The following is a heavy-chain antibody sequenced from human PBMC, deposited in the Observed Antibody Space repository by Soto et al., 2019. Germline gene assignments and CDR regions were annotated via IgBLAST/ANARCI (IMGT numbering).Heavy chain of an antibody. CDR1: GYPFSDNQ. J-gene: IGHJ5*02. D-gene: IGHD4-4*01. CDR3: ARKHSLDYIRWGLDP. V-gene: IGHV1-2*02. Sequence: ASVRVSCKASGYPFSDNQIHWLRRAPGQGLEWMGRINPKSDDTNYAQKFQGRVTMTRDTSIDTAYLELTGLTSDDTATYYCARKHSLDYIRWGLDPWGQGTLVTVSS. CDR2: INPKSDDT.